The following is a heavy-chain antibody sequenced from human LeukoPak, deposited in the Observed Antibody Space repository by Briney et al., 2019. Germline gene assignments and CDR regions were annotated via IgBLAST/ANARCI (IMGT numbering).Heavy chain of an antibody. J-gene: IGHJ4*02. CDR1: GSTFTSYW. Sequence: NRGESLQISCQGSGSTFTSYWIGWVRQVPGKGLEYMGIIHPGDSDTRYSPSFQGQVTISVDRSSSTAYIQWSRLKASDTAMYYCATHPGGLQSGFDNWGQGTLVTVSS. D-gene: IGHD5-24*01. V-gene: IGHV5-51*01. CDR2: IHPGDSDT. CDR3: ATHPGGLQSGFDN.